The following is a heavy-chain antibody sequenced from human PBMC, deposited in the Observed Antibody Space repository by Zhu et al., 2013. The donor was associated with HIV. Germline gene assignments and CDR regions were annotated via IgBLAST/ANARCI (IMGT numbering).Heavy chain of an antibody. CDR2: IIPIFGTA. V-gene: IGHV1-69*01. D-gene: IGHD2-21*02. J-gene: IGHJ6*02. Sequence: QVQLVQSGAEVKKPGSSVKVSCKASGGTFSSYAISWVRQAPGQGLEWMGGIIPIFGTANYAQKFQGRVTITADESTSTAYMELSSLRSEDTAVYYCARVKGVVVTATYYYYGMDVWGQGTTVTVSS. CDR1: GGTFSSYA. CDR3: ARVKGVVVTATYYYYGMDV.